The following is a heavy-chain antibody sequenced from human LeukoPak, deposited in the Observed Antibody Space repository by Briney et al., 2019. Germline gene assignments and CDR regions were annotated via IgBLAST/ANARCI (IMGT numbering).Heavy chain of an antibody. CDR1: GFTFTDYW. V-gene: IGHV3-7*01. Sequence: GGSLRLSCAASGFTFTDYWMSWVRQAPGKGLEWVANIKRDGSEKYYVDSVKGRFIISRDNAKNSLYLQMNSLRTEDTAVYYCARGRGSWYGVYFDYWGQGTLVTVSS. D-gene: IGHD6-13*01. CDR2: IKRDGSEK. CDR3: ARGRGSWYGVYFDY. J-gene: IGHJ4*02.